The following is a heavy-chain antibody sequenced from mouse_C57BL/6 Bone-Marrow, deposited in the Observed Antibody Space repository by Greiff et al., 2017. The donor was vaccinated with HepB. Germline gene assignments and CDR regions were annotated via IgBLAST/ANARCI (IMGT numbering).Heavy chain of an antibody. D-gene: IGHD1-1*01. CDR1: GYTFTSYW. CDR2: IYPSDSET. V-gene: IGHV1-61*01. J-gene: IGHJ2*01. CDR3: FTTVVATDY. Sequence: QVQLKQPGAELVRPGSSVKLSCKASGYTFTSYWMDWVKQRPGQGLEWIGNIYPSDSETHYNQKFKDKATLTVDKSSSTAYMQLSSLTSEDSAVYYCFTTVVATDYWGQGTTLTVSS.